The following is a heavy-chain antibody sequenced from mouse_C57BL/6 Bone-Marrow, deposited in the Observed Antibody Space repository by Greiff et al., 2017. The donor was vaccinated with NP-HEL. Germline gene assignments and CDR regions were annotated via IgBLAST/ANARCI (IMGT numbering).Heavy chain of an antibody. J-gene: IGHJ4*01. CDR1: GFSLTSYG. CDR2: IWSGGST. V-gene: IGHV2-2*01. Sequence: VKVVESGPGLVQPSQSLSITCTVSGFSLTSYGVHWVRQSPGKGLEWLGVIWSGGSTDYNAAFISRLSISKDNSKSQVFFKMNSLQADDTAIYYCAREGMITTRGGYYAMDYWGQGTSVTVSS. CDR3: AREGMITTRGGYYAMDY. D-gene: IGHD2-4*01.